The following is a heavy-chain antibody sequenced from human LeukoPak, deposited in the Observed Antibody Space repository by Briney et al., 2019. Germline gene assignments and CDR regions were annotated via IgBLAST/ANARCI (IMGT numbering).Heavy chain of an antibody. CDR2: IYSGDKT. J-gene: IGHJ4*02. CDR3: ASNAEGTLKY. CDR1: GFTVSSNY. D-gene: IGHD1-7*01. Sequence: GGSLRLSCAASGFTVSSNYMSWVRQAPGKGLEWVSLIYSGDKTDYADSVKGRFTISRDNSKNTLYLQMNSLRAEDTAVYYCASNAEGTLKYWGQGTLVTVSS. V-gene: IGHV3-53*01.